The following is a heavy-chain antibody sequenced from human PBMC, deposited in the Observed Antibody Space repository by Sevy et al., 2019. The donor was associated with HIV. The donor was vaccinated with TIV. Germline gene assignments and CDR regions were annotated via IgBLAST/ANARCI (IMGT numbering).Heavy chain of an antibody. V-gene: IGHV1-24*01. D-gene: IGHD3-22*01. CDR1: GYTLNKLS. Sequence: ASVKVSCKVSGYTLNKLSMHWVRQAPGKGLEWMGSFDPEDGETFYAQKFQGRVTMTEDTSTDTANMELSSLRSEDTAVYYFAATKDYYESSGPPFDYWGQGTLVTVSS. CDR3: AATKDYYESSGPPFDY. J-gene: IGHJ4*02. CDR2: FDPEDGET.